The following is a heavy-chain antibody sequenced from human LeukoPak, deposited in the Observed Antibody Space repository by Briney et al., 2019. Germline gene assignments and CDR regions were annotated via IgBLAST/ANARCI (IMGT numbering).Heavy chain of an antibody. CDR3: VRDYGNYYDAMTYFPFDY. CDR1: GFTFSTYS. V-gene: IGHV3-48*02. Sequence: PGGSLRLSCAASGFTFSTYSMNWVRQAPGKGLEWVSYVSGSSGTIYYAASVRGRFTISRDNAKNSLYLQMSSLRDEDTAVYYCVRDYGNYYDAMTYFPFDYWGQGTLVTVSS. CDR2: VSGSSGTI. D-gene: IGHD3-22*01. J-gene: IGHJ4*02.